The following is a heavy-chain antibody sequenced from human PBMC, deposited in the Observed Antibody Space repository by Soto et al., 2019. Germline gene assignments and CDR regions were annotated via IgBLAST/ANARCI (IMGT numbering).Heavy chain of an antibody. Sequence: QITLKESGPTLVKPTQTLTLTFTFSGFSLSTNGVGLGWIRQPPGKTLELLALIFWNEDKRYSPSLKTRLTITKDTSKSLVVRTMTNMYPVDTATDYCAHTVSSSDYVSCSFDLWGRGTLVTVSS. J-gene: IGHJ2*01. CDR2: IFWNEDK. V-gene: IGHV2-5*01. CDR3: AHTVSSSDYVSCSFDL. CDR1: GFSLSTNGVG. D-gene: IGHD3-16*01.